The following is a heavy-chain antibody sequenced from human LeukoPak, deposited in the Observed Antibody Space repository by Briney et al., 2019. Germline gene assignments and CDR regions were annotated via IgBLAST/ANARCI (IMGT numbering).Heavy chain of an antibody. J-gene: IGHJ4*02. CDR3: ARDLRIVSGSYLDY. CDR2: ISGSGGST. D-gene: IGHD1-26*01. CDR1: GFTFSSYG. Sequence: GGTLRLSCAASGFTFSSYGMSWVRQAPGKGLEWVSAISGSGGSTYYADSVKGRFISSRDNTKNSLYLQMNSLRAEDTAIYYCARDLRIVSGSYLDYWGQGTLVTVSS. V-gene: IGHV3-23*01.